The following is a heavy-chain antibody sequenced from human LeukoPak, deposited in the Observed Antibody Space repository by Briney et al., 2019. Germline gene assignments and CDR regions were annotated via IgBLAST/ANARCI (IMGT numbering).Heavy chain of an antibody. CDR1: GGSISSGGYY. Sequence: PSQTLSLTCTVSGGSISSGGYYWSWIRQHPGKGLEWIGYIYYSGSTYYNPSPKSRVTISVDTSKNQFSLKPSSVTAADTAVYYCAKNTQYSGYYDCWGQGTLVAVSS. J-gene: IGHJ4*02. V-gene: IGHV4-31*03. CDR3: AKNTQYSGYYDC. D-gene: IGHD6-6*01. CDR2: IYYSGST.